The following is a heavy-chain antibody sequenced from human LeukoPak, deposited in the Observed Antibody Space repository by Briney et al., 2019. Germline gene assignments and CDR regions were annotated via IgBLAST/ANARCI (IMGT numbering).Heavy chain of an antibody. CDR1: GGSLSSYY. D-gene: IGHD3-10*01. J-gene: IGHJ3*02. Sequence: SETLSLTCTVSGGSLSSYYWSWIRQPPGKGLEWIGYIYYRGSTNYNPSLKSRVTISVDTSKNQFSLKLSSVTAADTAVYYCARDYGSGSYYNDALDIWGQGTMVTVSS. V-gene: IGHV4-59*01. CDR3: ARDYGSGSYYNDALDI. CDR2: IYYRGST.